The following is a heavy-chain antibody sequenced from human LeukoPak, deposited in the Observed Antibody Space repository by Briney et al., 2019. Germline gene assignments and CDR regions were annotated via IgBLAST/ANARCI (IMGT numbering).Heavy chain of an antibody. V-gene: IGHV1-69*05. CDR1: GGTFSSYA. Sequence: SVKVSCKASGGTFSSYAISWVRQAPGQGLEWMGGIIPIFGTANYAQKFQGRVTITTDESTSTAYMELSSMRSEDTTVYYCASRDIVVVPAAMRVDFWSGSDYWGQGTLVTVSS. CDR3: ASRDIVVVPAAMRVDFWSGSDY. CDR2: IIPIFGTA. D-gene: IGHD2-2*01. J-gene: IGHJ4*02.